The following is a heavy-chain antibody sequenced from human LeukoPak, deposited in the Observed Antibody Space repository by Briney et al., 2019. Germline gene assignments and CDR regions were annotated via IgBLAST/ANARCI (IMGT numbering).Heavy chain of an antibody. CDR1: GYSFTSNY. V-gene: IGHV1-46*01. Sequence: ASVKVSCKVSGYSFTSNYIHWVRQAPGQGLEWMGMIYPRDGSTSYAQRFQDRVTVTRDTSTSTVHMELSGLRSEDTAVYYCARDQEGFDYWGQGTLVTVSA. J-gene: IGHJ4*02. CDR3: ARDQEGFDY. CDR2: IYPRDGST.